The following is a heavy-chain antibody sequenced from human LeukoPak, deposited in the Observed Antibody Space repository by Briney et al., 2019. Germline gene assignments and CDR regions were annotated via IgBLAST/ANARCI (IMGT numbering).Heavy chain of an antibody. D-gene: IGHD4-17*01. Sequence: GALRLSCAASGFTFSSYSMNWVRQAPGKGLEWVSSISSSGTYIYYADSMKGRFTISRDNARNSLYLQMNSLRAEDTAVYYCARINYGDYFDYWGQGTLVTVSS. CDR3: ARINYGDYFDY. V-gene: IGHV3-21*01. CDR2: ISSSGTYI. J-gene: IGHJ4*02. CDR1: GFTFSSYS.